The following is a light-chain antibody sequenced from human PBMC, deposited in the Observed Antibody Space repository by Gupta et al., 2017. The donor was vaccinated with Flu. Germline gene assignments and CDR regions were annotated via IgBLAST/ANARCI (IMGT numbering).Light chain of an antibody. J-gene: IGLJ3*02. CDR2: EGS. CDR1: SSDVGSYNL. V-gene: IGLV2-23*01. Sequence: QSALTQPASGSGSPGQSITISCTGTSSDVGSYNLVSWYQQHPGKAPKLMIYEGSKRPAGVATCFSGSKSGNTASLTISGLAEEDEADYYCCAYAGSSTWVFGGGTKLTVL. CDR3: CAYAGSSTWV.